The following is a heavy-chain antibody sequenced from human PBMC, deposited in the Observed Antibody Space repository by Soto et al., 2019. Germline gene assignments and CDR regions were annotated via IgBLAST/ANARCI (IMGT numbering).Heavy chain of an antibody. Sequence: GGSLRLSCAASGFTFSNYGMHWVRQAPGKGLEWVALIWFDGSDKYYADSVKGRFTMSRDNSKNTVYLQMDSLRAEDTAMYYCARLYCSSPSCYSVGAFEIRGQGTMVTVSS. CDR3: ARLYCSSPSCYSVGAFEI. CDR1: GFTFSNYG. J-gene: IGHJ3*02. CDR2: IWFDGSDK. V-gene: IGHV3-33*01. D-gene: IGHD2-2*01.